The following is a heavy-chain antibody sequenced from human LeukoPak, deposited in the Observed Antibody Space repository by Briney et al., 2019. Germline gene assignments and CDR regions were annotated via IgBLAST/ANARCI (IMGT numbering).Heavy chain of an antibody. CDR2: IRFDGSNK. V-gene: IGHV3-30*02. Sequence: PGGSLRLSCAASGFTFSSYGMHWVRQAPGKGLEWVAFIRFDGSNKYYADSVKGRFTISRDNAKNSLYLQMNSLRAEDTAMYYCATYIYASGSFPAWGQGTLVTVSS. D-gene: IGHD3-10*01. CDR1: GFTFSSYG. J-gene: IGHJ5*02. CDR3: ATYIYASGSFPA.